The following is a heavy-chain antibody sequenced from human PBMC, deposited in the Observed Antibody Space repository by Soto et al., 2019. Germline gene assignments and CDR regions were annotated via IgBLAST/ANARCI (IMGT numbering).Heavy chain of an antibody. J-gene: IGHJ6*02. CDR3: ARSPDSSGYYPRRYYYGMDV. D-gene: IGHD3-22*01. CDR1: GGSIINYY. V-gene: IGHV4-59*12. Sequence: PSETLSLTCTVSGGSIINYYWSWFLQTPGKGLEWIGYVHDSWGSNYNPSLKSRVAISLDTSKSQFSLKLTSVTAADTAVYYCARSPDSSGYYPRRYYYGMDVWGQGTTVTVSS. CDR2: VHDSWGS.